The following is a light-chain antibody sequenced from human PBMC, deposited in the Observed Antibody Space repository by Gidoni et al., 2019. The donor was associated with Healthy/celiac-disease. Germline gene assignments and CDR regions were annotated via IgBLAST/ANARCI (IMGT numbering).Light chain of an antibody. J-gene: IGKJ1*01. CDR2: AAS. CDR3: QQLNSYPPWT. Sequence: DIQLTQSPSFLSASVGDRVTITCRASQGISSYLAWYQQKPGKAPKLLIYAASTLQSGVPSRFSGSGSGTEFPLTNRSLQPEDFATYYCQQLNSYPPWTFGQGTKVEIK. CDR1: QGISSY. V-gene: IGKV1-9*01.